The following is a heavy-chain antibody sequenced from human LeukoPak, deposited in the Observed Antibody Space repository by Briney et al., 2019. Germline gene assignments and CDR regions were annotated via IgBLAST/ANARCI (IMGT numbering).Heavy chain of an antibody. CDR1: GGSFSGYY. Sequence: PSETLSLTCAVYGGSFSGYYWSWIRQPPGKGLEWIGEINYSGSTNYNPSLKSRVTISIDTSKKQLSLKLSSVTAADTAVYYCARGLGQLFFMSHYMDVWGTGTTVTVSS. CDR3: ARGLGQLFFMSHYMDV. V-gene: IGHV4-34*01. CDR2: INYSGST. D-gene: IGHD2-21*02. J-gene: IGHJ6*03.